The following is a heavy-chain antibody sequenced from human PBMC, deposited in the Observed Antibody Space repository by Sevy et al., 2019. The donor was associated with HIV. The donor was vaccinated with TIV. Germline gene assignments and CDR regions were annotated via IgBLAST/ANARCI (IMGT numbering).Heavy chain of an antibody. J-gene: IGHJ4*02. CDR2: IYYSGST. D-gene: IGHD6-6*01. CDR1: GASVSSGSFF. V-gene: IGHV4-61*01. Sequence: SETLSLTCSVSGASVSSGSFFWTWIRQAPGKGPEWIGYIYYSGSTNYNPSLKSRVTFSVDTSKNQFSLKLRSVTAADTAVYYCARDQAESSSTGGLDSWGPGALVTVSS. CDR3: ARDQAESSSTGGLDS.